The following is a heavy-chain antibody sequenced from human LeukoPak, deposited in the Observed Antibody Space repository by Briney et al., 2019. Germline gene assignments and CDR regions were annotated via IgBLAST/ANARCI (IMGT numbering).Heavy chain of an antibody. Sequence: SETLSLTCAVYGGSFSGYYWSWIRQPPGKGLEWIGEINHSESTNYNPSLKSRATISVDTSKNQFSLKLSSVTAADTAVYYCARGGWIQLWPLGYWGQGTLVTVSS. CDR1: GGSFSGYY. V-gene: IGHV4-34*01. J-gene: IGHJ4*02. CDR2: INHSEST. CDR3: ARGGWIQLWPLGY. D-gene: IGHD5-18*01.